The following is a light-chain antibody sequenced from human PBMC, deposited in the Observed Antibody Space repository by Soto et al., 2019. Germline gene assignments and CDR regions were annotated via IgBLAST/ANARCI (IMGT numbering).Light chain of an antibody. Sequence: DIQMTQSPSSLSSSIGDRVRITCRASQSINTYLNWYQQKAGQAPQLLIYAASTLQSGVPSRFSGSGSGTDFTLTISSLQPDDFATYYCQQSYSTPFTFGPGTRWISN. CDR3: QQSYSTPFT. CDR1: QSINTY. J-gene: IGKJ3*01. V-gene: IGKV1-39*01. CDR2: AAS.